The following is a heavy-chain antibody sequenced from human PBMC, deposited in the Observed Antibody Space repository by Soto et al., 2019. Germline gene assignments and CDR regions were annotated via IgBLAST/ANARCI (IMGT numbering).Heavy chain of an antibody. D-gene: IGHD3-16*02. J-gene: IGHJ6*03. CDR3: ASNQGYDYIWGSYRPGEYYYYMDV. Sequence: ASVKVSCKASGYTFTSYDINWVRQATGQGLEWMGWMNASSGNTRYSQKFQGRVTMTRDTSASTAYMELSSLRSEDTAVYYCASNQGYDYIWGSYRPGEYYYYMDVWGKGTTVTVSS. CDR2: MNASSGNT. CDR1: GYTFTSYD. V-gene: IGHV1-8*01.